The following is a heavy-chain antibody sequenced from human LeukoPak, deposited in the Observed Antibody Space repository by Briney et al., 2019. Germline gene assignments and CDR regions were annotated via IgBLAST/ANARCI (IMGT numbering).Heavy chain of an antibody. Sequence: SETLSLTCTVSGGSISRNSDYWGWIRQPPGKGLEWMGSIYYGGSTQYNPSLKSRVTISVDTSKNQFSLKLSSVTAADTAVYYCARGVWFGELLSDYWGQGTLVTVSS. CDR1: GGSISRNSDY. CDR2: IYYGGST. J-gene: IGHJ4*02. CDR3: ARGVWFGELLSDY. D-gene: IGHD3-10*01. V-gene: IGHV4-39*07.